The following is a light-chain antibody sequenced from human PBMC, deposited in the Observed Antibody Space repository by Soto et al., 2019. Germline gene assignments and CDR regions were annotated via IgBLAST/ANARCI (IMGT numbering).Light chain of an antibody. J-gene: IGLJ2*01. CDR2: EVS. V-gene: IGLV2-14*01. Sequence: QSVLTQPASVSGSPGQSITISCTGTSSDVGGYKYVSWYQQYPGKAPKLMIYEVSNRPSGVSDRFSGSKSGNTASLTISGLQAEDDADYYCSSYAKSNIVIFGGGTKLTVL. CDR1: SSDVGGYKY. CDR3: SSYAKSNIVI.